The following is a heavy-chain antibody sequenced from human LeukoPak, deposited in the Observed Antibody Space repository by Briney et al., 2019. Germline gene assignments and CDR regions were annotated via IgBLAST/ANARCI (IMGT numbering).Heavy chain of an antibody. J-gene: IGHJ6*02. CDR2: ISSSGSTI. D-gene: IGHD2-2*01. CDR1: GFTFSDYY. Sequence: GGSLRLSCAAAGFTFSDYYMSWIRQAPGKGLEWVSYISSSGSTIYYADSVKGRFTISRDNAKNSLYLQMNSLRAEDTAVYYCARATPQYQLPQDYGMDVWGQGTTVTVSS. V-gene: IGHV3-11*01. CDR3: ARATPQYQLPQDYGMDV.